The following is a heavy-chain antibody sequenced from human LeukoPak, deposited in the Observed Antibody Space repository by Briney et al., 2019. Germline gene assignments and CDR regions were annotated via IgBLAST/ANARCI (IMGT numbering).Heavy chain of an antibody. D-gene: IGHD3-10*01. CDR1: GFTFSSYA. CDR3: ARERGYYGSGRYGADFDY. Sequence: GRSLRLSCAASGFTFSSYAIHWVRQAPGEGLEWVAVISYDGSNKYYADSVKGRCTISRDTSKNTLYLQMNSLRAEDTAVYYCARERGYYGSGRYGADFDYWGQGTLVTVSS. V-gene: IGHV3-30*04. J-gene: IGHJ4*02. CDR2: ISYDGSNK.